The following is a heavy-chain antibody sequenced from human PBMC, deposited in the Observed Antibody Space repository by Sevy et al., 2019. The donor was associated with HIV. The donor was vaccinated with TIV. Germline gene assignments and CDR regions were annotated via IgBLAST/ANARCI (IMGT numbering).Heavy chain of an antibody. CDR2: IRYDGSNK. V-gene: IGHV3-30*02. Sequence: GESLKISCAASGFTFSSYGMHWVRQAPGKGLEWVAFIRYDGSNKYYADSVKGRFTISRDNSKNTLYLQMNSLRAEDTAVYYCAKDNSIASIFGVVIIGAFDIWGQGTMVTVSS. D-gene: IGHD3-3*01. J-gene: IGHJ3*02. CDR3: AKDNSIASIFGVVIIGAFDI. CDR1: GFTFSSYG.